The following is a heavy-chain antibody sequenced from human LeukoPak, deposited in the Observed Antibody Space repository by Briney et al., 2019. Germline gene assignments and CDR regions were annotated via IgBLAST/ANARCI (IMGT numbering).Heavy chain of an antibody. CDR2: IYYSGST. J-gene: IGHJ6*03. CDR1: GGSISSSGYY. D-gene: IGHD3-22*01. V-gene: IGHV4-39*01. CDR3: ARLVDFYESSGYPYYYYYMGV. Sequence: SEALSLTCTVSGGSISSSGYYWGWIRQPPGKGLEWIGNIYYSGSTYYNPSLKSRVTISVDTSKNQFSLKVTSVTAADTAVYYCARLVDFYESSGYPYYYYYMGVRGKGTPVTLSS.